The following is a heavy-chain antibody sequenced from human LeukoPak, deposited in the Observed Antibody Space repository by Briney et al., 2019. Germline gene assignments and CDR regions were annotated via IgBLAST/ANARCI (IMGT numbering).Heavy chain of an antibody. CDR1: GFTFSSYA. CDR2: TRNKANSYTT. V-gene: IGHV3-72*01. D-gene: IGHD2-21*02. CDR3: TRVFGDTLGWDYMDV. J-gene: IGHJ6*03. Sequence: PGGSLRLSCAASGFTFSSYAMSWVRQAPGKGLEWVGRTRNKANSYTTEYAASVKGRFTISRDDSQSSLYLQMDSLKTEDTAVYYCTRVFGDTLGWDYMDVWGKGTTVTVSS.